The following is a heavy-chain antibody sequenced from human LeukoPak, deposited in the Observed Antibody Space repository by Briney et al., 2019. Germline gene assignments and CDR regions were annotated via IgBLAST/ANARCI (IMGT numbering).Heavy chain of an antibody. CDR2: IYYSGST. CDR3: ARDYGDSSFDY. Sequence: TSETLSLTCTVSGGSISSYYWSWIRQPPGKGPEWIGYIYYSGSTNYNPSLKSRVTISVDTSKNQFSLKLSSVTAADTAVYYCARDYGDSSFDYSGQGTLVTVSS. J-gene: IGHJ4*02. V-gene: IGHV4-59*01. CDR1: GGSISSYY. D-gene: IGHD4-17*01.